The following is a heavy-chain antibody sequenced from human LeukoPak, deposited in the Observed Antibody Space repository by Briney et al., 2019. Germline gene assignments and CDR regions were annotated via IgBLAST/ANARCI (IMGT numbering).Heavy chain of an antibody. CDR3: ARNYGSGRGLDY. V-gene: IGHV3-11*03. CDR2: IYNCGSDT. Sequence: PGGSLRLSCAASGFTFSDYYMSWIRHAPGTGLDLVSYIYNCGSDTNYADSVKGRFTISRDNAKKSLYLQRSSLRAEDTAVYYCARNYGSGRGLDYWGQGTLVTVFS. D-gene: IGHD3-10*01. J-gene: IGHJ4*02. CDR1: GFTFSDYY.